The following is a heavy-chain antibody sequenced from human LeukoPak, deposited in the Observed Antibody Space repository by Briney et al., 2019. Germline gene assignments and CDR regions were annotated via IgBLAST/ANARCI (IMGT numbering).Heavy chain of an antibody. CDR1: GGSISSGDYY. Sequence: SETLSLTCTVSGGSISSGDYYWSWIRQPPGKGLEWIGYIYYSGSTYYNPSLKSRVTISVDTSKNQFSLKLSSVTAADTAVYYCARGVPAAIKDYWGQGTLVTVSS. CDR3: ARGVPAAIKDY. CDR2: IYYSGST. J-gene: IGHJ4*02. D-gene: IGHD2-2*02. V-gene: IGHV4-30-4*01.